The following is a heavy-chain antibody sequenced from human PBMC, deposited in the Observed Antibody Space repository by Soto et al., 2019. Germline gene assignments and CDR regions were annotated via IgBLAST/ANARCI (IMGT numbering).Heavy chain of an antibody. CDR2: TYYRSKWYN. CDR3: ARGIDVFNWNYEGLYNWFDP. D-gene: IGHD1-7*01. V-gene: IGHV6-1*01. J-gene: IGHJ5*02. CDR1: GDSVSSNSAA. Sequence: SQTLSLTCVISGDSVSSNSAAWNWIRQSPSRGLEWLGRTYYRSKWYNDYAVSAKSRITINPDTSKNQFSLQLNSVTPEDTAVYYCARGIDVFNWNYEGLYNWFDPWGQGTLVTVSS.